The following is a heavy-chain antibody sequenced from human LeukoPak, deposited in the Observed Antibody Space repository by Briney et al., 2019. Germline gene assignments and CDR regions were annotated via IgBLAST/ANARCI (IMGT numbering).Heavy chain of an antibody. J-gene: IGHJ4*02. CDR1: GFTFSSYG. CDR3: ARESSSWTSGGLLPHFDY. V-gene: IGHV3-33*01. CDR2: IWYDGSNK. D-gene: IGHD6-13*01. Sequence: PRGAPRLSCAASGFTFSSYGMRWGRQAPGKGLGWVAVIWYDGSNKYYADSAKGRFTLSRDKSKHTLYLQMNSLRADDTAVYYCARESSSWTSGGLLPHFDYWRQGTLVTVSS.